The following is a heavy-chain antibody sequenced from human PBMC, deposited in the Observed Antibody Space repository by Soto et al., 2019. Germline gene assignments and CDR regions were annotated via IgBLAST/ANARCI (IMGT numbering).Heavy chain of an antibody. CDR2: INHSGST. Sequence: PSETLSLTCAVYGGSFSGYYWSWIRQPPGKGLEWIGEINHSGSTNYNPSLKSRVTISVDTSKNQFSLKLSSVTAADTAVYYCARGYGSGSYYNWGQGTLVTVSS. CDR1: GGSFSGYY. J-gene: IGHJ4*02. CDR3: ARGYGSGSYYN. D-gene: IGHD3-10*01. V-gene: IGHV4-34*01.